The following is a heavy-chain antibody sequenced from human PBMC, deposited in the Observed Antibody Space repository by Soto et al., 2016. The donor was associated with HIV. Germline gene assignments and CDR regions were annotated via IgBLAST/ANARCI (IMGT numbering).Heavy chain of an antibody. CDR3: AKKGFQTDSFDI. Sequence: EVQLVESGGGLVKPGESLRLSCAASGFSFSVAWMSWVRQAPGKGLEWVSGISDTGSRGYYADSVKGRFTISRDNSRNTLYLQMKSLRAEDTALYYCAKKGFQTDSFDIWGQGTMVTVSS. V-gene: IGHV3-23*04. J-gene: IGHJ3*02. CDR2: ISDTGSRG. CDR1: GFSFSVAW.